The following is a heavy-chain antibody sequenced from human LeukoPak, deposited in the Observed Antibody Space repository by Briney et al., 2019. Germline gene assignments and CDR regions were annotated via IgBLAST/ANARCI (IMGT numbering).Heavy chain of an antibody. D-gene: IGHD6-19*01. CDR3: ASPAGSGWYFFDY. Sequence: SETLSLTCAVSGGSISSSNWWSWVRQPPGKGLEWIGSIYYSETTYYNPSLKSRVTISVDTSKNHFSLKLSSVTAADTAVYYCASPAGSGWYFFDYWGQGTLVTVSS. V-gene: IGHV4-39*02. J-gene: IGHJ4*02. CDR1: GGSISSSNW. CDR2: IYYSETT.